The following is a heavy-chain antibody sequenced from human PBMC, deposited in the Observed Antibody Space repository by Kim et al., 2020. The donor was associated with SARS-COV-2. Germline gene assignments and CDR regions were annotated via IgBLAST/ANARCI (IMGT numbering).Heavy chain of an antibody. CDR2: IYTGNSDA. CDR1: GYSFDSYW. D-gene: IGHD3-10*01. CDR3: VRLWSAPAGSGSWGLGDH. V-gene: IGHV5-51*01. Sequence: GGSLRLSCAASGYSFDSYWIGWVRQSPGKGLDWMAVIYTGNSDARYTPSSQGQVTFSTDTSLNTAYLHWSSLTASDTATYYCVRLWSAPAGSGSWGLGDHWGQGPLVTVSS. J-gene: IGHJ4*02.